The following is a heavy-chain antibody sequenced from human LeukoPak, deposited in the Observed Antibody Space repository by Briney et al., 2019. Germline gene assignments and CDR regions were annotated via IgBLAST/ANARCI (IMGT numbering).Heavy chain of an antibody. J-gene: IGHJ3*02. D-gene: IGHD6-13*01. V-gene: IGHV3-7*01. CDR2: INQDGSEK. CDR1: GFTFSSYA. Sequence: GGSLRLSCAASGFTFSSYAMSWVRQAPGKGLEWVANINQDGSEKYYVDSVKGRFIISRDNAKDSLYLQMNSLRAEDTALYYCARDRAIRAEAGAFDIWGQGTMVTVS. CDR3: ARDRAIRAEAGAFDI.